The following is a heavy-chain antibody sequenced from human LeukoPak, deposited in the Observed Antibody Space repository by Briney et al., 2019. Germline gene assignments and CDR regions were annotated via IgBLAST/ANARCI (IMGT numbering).Heavy chain of an antibody. Sequence: GGSLRLSCAASGFTFSDAWLSWVRQAPGKGLEWVGRIKRKTDGGTTDYAAPVNGRFTISRDDSRNTLFLQMNSLEVEDSAVYYCTTESYRGTYTLDYWGQGMLVTVSS. J-gene: IGHJ4*02. CDR1: GFTFSDAW. CDR2: IKRKTDGGTT. CDR3: TTESYRGTYTLDY. D-gene: IGHD1-26*01. V-gene: IGHV3-15*01.